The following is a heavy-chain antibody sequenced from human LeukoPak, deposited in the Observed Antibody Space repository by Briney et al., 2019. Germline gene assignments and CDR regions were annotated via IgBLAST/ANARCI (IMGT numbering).Heavy chain of an antibody. D-gene: IGHD2-2*02. Sequence: PGRSLRLSCAASGFTFSSYGMHWVRQAPGKGLEWVAVIWYDGSNKYYADSVKGRFTISRDNSKNTLYLQMDSLRDEDTAVYYCAREGVEYCSSIRCYKDNWFGPWGQGTLVTVSS. CDR3: AREGVEYCSSIRCYKDNWFGP. CDR2: IWYDGSNK. CDR1: GFTFSSYG. V-gene: IGHV3-30*19. J-gene: IGHJ5*02.